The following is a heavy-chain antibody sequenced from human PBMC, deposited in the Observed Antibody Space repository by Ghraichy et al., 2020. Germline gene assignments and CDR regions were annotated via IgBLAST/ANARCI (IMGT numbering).Heavy chain of an antibody. J-gene: IGHJ4*02. CDR3: AKDQSGYSYRHVTN. V-gene: IGHV3-30*18. CDR2: ISYDGSNK. Sequence: GGSLRLSCAASGFTFSSYGIHWVRQAPGKGLEWVAVISYDGSNKYYADSVKGRFTISRDNSKNMLYLQMNSLRAEDTAVYYCAKDQSGYSYRHVTNWGQGTLVTVPS. CDR1: GFTFSSYG. D-gene: IGHD5-18*01.